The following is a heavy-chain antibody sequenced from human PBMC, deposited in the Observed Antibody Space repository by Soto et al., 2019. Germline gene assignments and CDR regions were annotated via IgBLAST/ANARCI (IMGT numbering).Heavy chain of an antibody. V-gene: IGHV1-3*01. D-gene: IGHD2-21*02. CDR3: ARDLGGNSAWFL. CDR1: GYTFTSYA. Sequence: QVPLVQSVAEVKKPGASVKVSCKASGYTFTSYAMHWVRQAPGQRLEWMGWINAGRGNTKYSQKFQGRVTITRDTSASTADMERSSLRSEDTAVYYCARDLGGNSAWFLWGQGTMVTVAS. J-gene: IGHJ3*01. CDR2: INAGRGNT.